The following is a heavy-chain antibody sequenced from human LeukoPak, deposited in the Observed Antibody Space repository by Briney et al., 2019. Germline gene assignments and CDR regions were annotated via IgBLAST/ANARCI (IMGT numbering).Heavy chain of an antibody. V-gene: IGHV4-59*08. Sequence: SETLSLTCTVSGGSISSYYWSWIRQPPGKGLEWIGYIYYSGSTNYNPSLKSRVTISVDTSKNQFSLKLSSVTAADTAVYYCARRQPIYGGNSAGAFDIWGQGTMVTVSS. CDR1: GGSISSYY. J-gene: IGHJ3*02. CDR3: ARRQPIYGGNSAGAFDI. D-gene: IGHD4-23*01. CDR2: IYYSGST.